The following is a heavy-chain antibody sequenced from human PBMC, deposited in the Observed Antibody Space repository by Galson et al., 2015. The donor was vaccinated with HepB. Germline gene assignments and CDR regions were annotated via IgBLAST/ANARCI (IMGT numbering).Heavy chain of an antibody. V-gene: IGHV3-49*04. Sequence: SLRLSCAGSGLTFADYGMTWVRQPPGKGLEWVGFIRSKYYGGTTEYAASVKGRFTISRDDSKGIGYLQMDSLKTEDTAVYYCTRDTAIYGLDVWGRGTTVTVSS. D-gene: IGHD2-2*01. CDR3: TRDTAIYGLDV. CDR1: GLTFADYG. CDR2: IRSKYYGGTT. J-gene: IGHJ6*02.